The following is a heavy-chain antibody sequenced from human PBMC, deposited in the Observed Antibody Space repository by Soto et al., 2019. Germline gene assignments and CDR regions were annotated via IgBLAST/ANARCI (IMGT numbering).Heavy chain of an antibody. V-gene: IGHV4-34*01. J-gene: IGHJ5*02. D-gene: IGHD3-10*01. CDR3: ARERGVLLWFGEPWFDP. Sequence: SQTLSLTCAVYGGSFSGYYWSWIRQPPGKGLEWIGEINHSGSTNYNPSLKSRVTISVDTSKNQFSLKLSSVTAADTAVYYCARERGVLLWFGEPWFDPWGQGTLVTVS. CDR2: INHSGST. CDR1: GGSFSGYY.